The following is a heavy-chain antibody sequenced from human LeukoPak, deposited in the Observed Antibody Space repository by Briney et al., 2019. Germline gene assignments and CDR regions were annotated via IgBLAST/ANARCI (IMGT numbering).Heavy chain of an antibody. CDR3: AGPRRVDCSSTSCYKGNWFDP. Sequence: SETLSLTCAVYGGSFSGYYWSWIRQPPGKGLEWIGEINHSGSTNYNPSLTSRVTISVDTSKNQFSLKLSSVTAADTAVYYCAGPRRVDCSSTSCYKGNWFDPWGQGTLVTVSS. CDR2: INHSGST. CDR1: GGSFSGYY. D-gene: IGHD2-2*02. J-gene: IGHJ5*02. V-gene: IGHV4-34*01.